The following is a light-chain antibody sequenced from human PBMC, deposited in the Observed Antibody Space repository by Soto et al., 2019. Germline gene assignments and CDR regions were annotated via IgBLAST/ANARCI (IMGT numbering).Light chain of an antibody. CDR3: QQYGSSPLLT. CDR1: QSVSSSY. J-gene: IGKJ4*01. Sequence: EIVLTQSPGTLSLSPGERATLSCRASQSVSSSYLAWYQQKPGQAPRLLIYGASSRATGIPDRFGGSGSGTDFAFNISRLGPVDFAVYYCQQYGSSPLLTFGGGTKVEIK. V-gene: IGKV3-20*01. CDR2: GAS.